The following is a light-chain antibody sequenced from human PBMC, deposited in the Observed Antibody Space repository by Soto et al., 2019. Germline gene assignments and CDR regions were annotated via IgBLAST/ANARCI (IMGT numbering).Light chain of an antibody. CDR1: QSVTRNS. J-gene: IGKJ4*01. CDR2: DAS. Sequence: EIVLTQSPGTLSLSPGERATLSCRPSQSVTRNSVAWYQQRPGQPPRLLIYDASTRATGIPDRFSGSGSGTDFTLTISRLEHEDFAVYYCQKYGNSPRSFGGGTKVEIK. V-gene: IGKV3-20*01. CDR3: QKYGNSPRS.